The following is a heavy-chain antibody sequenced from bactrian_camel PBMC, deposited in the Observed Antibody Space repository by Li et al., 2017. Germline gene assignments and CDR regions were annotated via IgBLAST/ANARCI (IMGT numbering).Heavy chain of an antibody. J-gene: IGHJ6*01. CDR2: IRMDGRRA. V-gene: IGHV3S1*01. D-gene: IGHD1*01. CDR3: AEVAEGVASVLSPVGY. Sequence: HVQLVESGGGLVQPGGSLRLSCAASGFAVSSFYMSWVRQVPGKGLEWVSGIRMDGRRAYYADSVEGRFTISRDNAKNTLYLQLNSLKTEDTAMYYCAEVAEGVASVLSPVGYWGQGTQVTVS. CDR1: GFAVSSFY.